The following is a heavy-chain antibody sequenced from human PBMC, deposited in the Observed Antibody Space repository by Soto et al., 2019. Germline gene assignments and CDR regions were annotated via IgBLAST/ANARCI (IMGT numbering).Heavy chain of an antibody. Sequence: GSLRLSCAATSFSFSTYGTYCVGQAPRTGVEWVAVIWDDGTNKYYADSVKGRFTISRDNSKNTLYLQMNSLRAEDTAVYYCVRDLREDGCSSSSCFYFDYWGQ. CDR3: VRDLREDGCSSSSCFYFDY. CDR1: SFSFSTYG. J-gene: IGHJ4*02. V-gene: IGHV3-33*01. D-gene: IGHD2-2*01. CDR2: IWDDGTNK.